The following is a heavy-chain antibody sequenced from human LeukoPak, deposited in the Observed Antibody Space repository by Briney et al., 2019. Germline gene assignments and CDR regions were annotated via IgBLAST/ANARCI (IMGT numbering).Heavy chain of an antibody. Sequence: GGSLRLSCAASGFTFSSYAVHWVRQAPGKGLEWVAVISYDGSNKYYADSVKGRFTISRDNSKNTLYLQMNSLRAEDTAVYYCARARRYYDILTGYSTYYFDYWGQGTLVTVSS. CDR3: ARARRYYDILTGYSTYYFDY. V-gene: IGHV3-30*04. CDR1: GFTFSSYA. J-gene: IGHJ4*02. D-gene: IGHD3-9*01. CDR2: ISYDGSNK.